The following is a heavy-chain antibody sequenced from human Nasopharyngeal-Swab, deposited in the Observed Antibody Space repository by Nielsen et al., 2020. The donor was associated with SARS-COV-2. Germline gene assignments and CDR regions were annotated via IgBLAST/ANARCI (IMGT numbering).Heavy chain of an antibody. Sequence: WVRQAPGQGLEWMGWISAYNGNTNYAQKLQGRVTMTTDTSTSTAYMELRSLRSDDTAVYYCAREGGREYCSSTSCHAWFDPWGQGTLVTVSS. CDR2: ISAYNGNT. CDR3: AREGGREYCSSTSCHAWFDP. J-gene: IGHJ5*02. D-gene: IGHD2-2*01. V-gene: IGHV1-18*01.